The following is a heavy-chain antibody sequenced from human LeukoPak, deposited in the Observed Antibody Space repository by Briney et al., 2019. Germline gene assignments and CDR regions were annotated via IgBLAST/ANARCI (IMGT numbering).Heavy chain of an antibody. CDR2: MNPNSGNT. D-gene: IGHD2-2*01. V-gene: IGHV1-8*01. CDR3: ARALGDCSSTSCYYNWFDP. J-gene: IGHJ5*02. Sequence: GASVKVSCKASGYTFTSYDINWVRQATGQGLEWMGWMNPNSGNTGYAQKFQGRVTMTRNTSISTAYMELSSLRSEDTAVYYCARALGDCSSTSCYYNWFDPWGQGTLVTVSP. CDR1: GYTFTSYD.